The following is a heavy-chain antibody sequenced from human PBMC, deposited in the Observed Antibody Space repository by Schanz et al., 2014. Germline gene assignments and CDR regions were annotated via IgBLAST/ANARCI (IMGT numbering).Heavy chain of an antibody. J-gene: IGHJ4*02. CDR3: AREYRGYGPHLDY. CDR2: VSSDGNNA. D-gene: IGHD5-12*01. V-gene: IGHV3-30*03. Sequence: VELVESGGGLVQPGGSLRLSCAASGFTFSTHAMHWVRQAPGKGLEWVALVSSDGNNAYYTDSVKGRFTISRDNSKNTLYLQLSSLRAEDTAVYYCAREYRGYGPHLDYWGQGTLVTVSS. CDR1: GFTFSTHA.